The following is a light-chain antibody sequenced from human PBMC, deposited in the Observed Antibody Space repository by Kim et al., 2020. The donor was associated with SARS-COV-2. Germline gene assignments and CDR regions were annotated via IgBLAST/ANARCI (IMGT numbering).Light chain of an antibody. J-gene: IGKJ4*01. Sequence: EIVLTQSTGTLSLSPGERATLSCRASQSVSSSYLAWYQQKPGQAPRPLISGASSRATGIPDRLSGSGSGTDFTLTINRLVPEDFAVYYCQRYGSSLDGGTKVDIK. V-gene: IGKV3-20*01. CDR1: QSVSSSY. CDR2: GAS. CDR3: QRYGSS.